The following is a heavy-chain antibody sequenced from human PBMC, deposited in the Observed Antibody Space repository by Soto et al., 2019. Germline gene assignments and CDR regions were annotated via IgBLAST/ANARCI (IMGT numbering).Heavy chain of an antibody. D-gene: IGHD3-22*01. CDR3: AMSSGYYPPPAPYFDY. CDR2: IYYSGST. Sequence: PSEILSLTCTVSGGSISSGDYYWSWIRQPPGKGLEWIGYIYYSGSTYYNPSLKSRVTISVDTSKNQFSLKLSSVTAADTAVYYCAMSSGYYPPPAPYFDYWGQGTLVTVSS. V-gene: IGHV4-30-4*01. CDR1: GGSISSGDYY. J-gene: IGHJ4*02.